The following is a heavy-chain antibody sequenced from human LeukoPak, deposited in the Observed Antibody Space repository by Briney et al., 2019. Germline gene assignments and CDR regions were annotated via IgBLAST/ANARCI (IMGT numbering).Heavy chain of an antibody. V-gene: IGHV3-7*01. CDR3: AREAVVRGVPDAFDI. J-gene: IGHJ3*02. CDR1: GFTFRSYW. Sequence: GGSLRLSCAASGFTFRSYWMDWVRQAPGKGLEWVANIKQDGIEKYFVDSVKGRFAISRDNAKNSLYLQMNNLRAEDTAVYYCAREAVVRGVPDAFDIWGQGTMVTVSS. CDR2: IKQDGIEK. D-gene: IGHD3-10*01.